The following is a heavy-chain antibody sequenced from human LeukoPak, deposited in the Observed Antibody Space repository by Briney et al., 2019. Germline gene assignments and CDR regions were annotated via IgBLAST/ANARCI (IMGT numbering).Heavy chain of an antibody. CDR3: ARYSSWYYFDY. CDR2: IYSGGST. V-gene: IGHV3-66*02. Sequence: ETLSLTCTVSGGSISSYYWSWIRQPPGKGLEWVSVIYSGGSTYYADSVKGRFTISRDNSKNTLYLQMNSLRAEDTAVYYCARYSSWYYFDYWGQGTLVTVSS. J-gene: IGHJ4*02. D-gene: IGHD6-13*01. CDR1: GGSISSYY.